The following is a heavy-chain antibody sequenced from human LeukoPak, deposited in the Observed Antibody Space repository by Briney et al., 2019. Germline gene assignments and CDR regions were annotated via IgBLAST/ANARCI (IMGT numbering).Heavy chain of an antibody. CDR1: GFTISSNY. D-gene: IGHD5-18*01. CDR3: ASIQAGYYYYGMDV. J-gene: IGHJ6*02. CDR2: IYSGGST. Sequence: PGGSLRLSCAASGFTISSNYMSWVRQAPGKGLEWVSVIYSGGSTYYADSVKGRFTISRDNSKNTLYLQVNSLRAEDTAVYYCASIQAGYYYYGMDVWGQGTTVTVSS. V-gene: IGHV3-53*01.